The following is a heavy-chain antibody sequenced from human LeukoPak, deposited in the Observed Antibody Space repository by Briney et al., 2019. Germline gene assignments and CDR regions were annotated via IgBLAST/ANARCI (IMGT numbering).Heavy chain of an antibody. Sequence: ASAKDSCKASGYTFTGYYMHWVRQAPGQGLEWMGWINPNSGGTNYAQKFQGRVTMTRDTSISTAYMELSRLRSDDTAVYYCARGWYSGSYSPYFAYWGQGTLVTVSS. V-gene: IGHV1-2*02. J-gene: IGHJ4*02. CDR3: ARGWYSGSYSPYFAY. CDR2: INPNSGGT. CDR1: GYTFTGYY. D-gene: IGHD1-26*01.